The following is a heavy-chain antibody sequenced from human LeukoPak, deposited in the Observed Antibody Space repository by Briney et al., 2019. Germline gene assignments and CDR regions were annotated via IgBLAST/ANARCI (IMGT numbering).Heavy chain of an antibody. V-gene: IGHV3-30-3*01. CDR3: ARDLTTVTWGDY. CDR2: ISYDGSNK. J-gene: IGHJ4*02. Sequence: HPGGSLRLSCAASGFTFSSYAMHWVRQAPGKGLEWVAVISYDGSNKYYADSVKGRFTISRDNSKNTLYLQMNSLRAEDTAAYYCARDLTTVTWGDYWGQGTLVTVSS. CDR1: GFTFSSYA. D-gene: IGHD4-17*01.